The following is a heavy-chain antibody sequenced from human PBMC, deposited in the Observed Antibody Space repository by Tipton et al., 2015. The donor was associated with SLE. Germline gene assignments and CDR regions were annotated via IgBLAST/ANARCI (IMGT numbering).Heavy chain of an antibody. CDR3: ARGVDY. J-gene: IGHJ4*02. V-gene: IGHV4-39*07. CDR2: ISHSGDT. CDR1: GGSISSSSYY. Sequence: TLSLTCTVSGGSISSSSYYWGWIRQPPGKGPEWIATISHSGDTYYDPSLKSRVTISLDRSKNQFSLRLTSVTASDTAVYYCARGVDYWGQGTLVTVSS.